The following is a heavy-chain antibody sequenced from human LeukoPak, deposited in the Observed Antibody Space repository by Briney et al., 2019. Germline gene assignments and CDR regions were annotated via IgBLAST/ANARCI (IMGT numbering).Heavy chain of an antibody. CDR2: MSGDATST. J-gene: IGHJ4*02. CDR1: GLTFSSFA. Sequence: GGSLRLSCAASGLTFSSFAMNWVRQAPGKGLEWVSTMSGDATSTYYADSVKGRFTISRDNSKNTLYLQMNSLRAEDTAVYYCAKRTSGSSWYSSDYWGQGTLVTVSS. CDR3: AKRTSGSSWYSSDY. V-gene: IGHV3-23*01. D-gene: IGHD6-13*01.